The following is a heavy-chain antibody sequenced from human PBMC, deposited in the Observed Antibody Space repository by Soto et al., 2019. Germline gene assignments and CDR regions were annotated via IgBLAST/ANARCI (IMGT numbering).Heavy chain of an antibody. CDR3: ARHGRDYYDSSGYYYRYFQH. Sequence: PGESLKISCKGSGYSFTSYWISWVRQMPGKGLEWMGRIDPSDSYTNYSPSFQGHVTIPADKSISTAYLQWSSLKASDTAMYYCARHGRDYYDSSGYYYRYFQHWGQGTQVTVSS. CDR2: IDPSDSYT. J-gene: IGHJ1*01. D-gene: IGHD3-22*01. V-gene: IGHV5-10-1*01. CDR1: GYSFTSYW.